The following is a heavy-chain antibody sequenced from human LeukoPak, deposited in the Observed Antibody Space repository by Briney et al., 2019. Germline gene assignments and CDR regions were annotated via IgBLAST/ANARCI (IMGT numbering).Heavy chain of an antibody. CDR1: GFTFDDYA. CDR3: VRATAVAFDY. D-gene: IGHD4-23*01. Sequence: GGSLRLSCAASGFTFDDYAMHWVRQAPGKGLEWVSGISWNSGSIGYADSVKGRFTISRDNAKNTLYLQMNSLRAEDTAVYYCVRATAVAFDYWGQGTLVTVSS. CDR2: ISWNSGSI. V-gene: IGHV3-9*01. J-gene: IGHJ4*02.